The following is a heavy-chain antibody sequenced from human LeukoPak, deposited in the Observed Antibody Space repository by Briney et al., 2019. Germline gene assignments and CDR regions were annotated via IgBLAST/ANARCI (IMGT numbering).Heavy chain of an antibody. Sequence: VASVKVSCKVSGYTLTELSMHWVRQAPGKGLEWMGGFDPEDGETIYAQKFQGRVTMTTDTSTSTAYMELRSLRSDDTAVYYCARELAYYYGSGSYFPGWFDPWGQGTLVTVSS. J-gene: IGHJ5*02. D-gene: IGHD3-10*01. CDR3: ARELAYYYGSGSYFPGWFDP. CDR2: FDPEDGET. CDR1: GYTLTELS. V-gene: IGHV1-24*01.